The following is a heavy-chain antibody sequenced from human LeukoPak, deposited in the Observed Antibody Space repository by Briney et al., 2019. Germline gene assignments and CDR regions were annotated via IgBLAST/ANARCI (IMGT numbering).Heavy chain of an antibody. CDR1: GYTFTGYY. CDR2: INPNSGGT. J-gene: IGHJ6*03. CDR3: ARGDGYINYYYYMDV. D-gene: IGHD1-1*01. Sequence: ASVKVSCKASGYTFTGYYMHWVRQAPGQGLEWMGRINPNSGGTNYAQKFQGRVTMTRDTSISTAYMELSRPRSDDTAVYYCARGDGYINYYYYMDVWGKGTTVTVSS. V-gene: IGHV1-2*06.